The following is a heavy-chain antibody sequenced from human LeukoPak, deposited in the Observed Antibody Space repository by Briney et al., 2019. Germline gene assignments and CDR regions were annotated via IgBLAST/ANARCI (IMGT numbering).Heavy chain of an antibody. CDR1: GFTFSTYY. CDR2: IKPDSGAT. D-gene: IGHD3-22*01. J-gene: IGHJ4*02. Sequence: GASVKVSCKASGFTFSTYYMYWVRQAPGQGLEWMGWIKPDSGATRYAQKFQGRVTMTRDTSISTLYMELTRLKSDDTAVYYCARDGDSQVVGFDYWGQGTLVTVSS. V-gene: IGHV1-2*02. CDR3: ARDGDSQVVGFDY.